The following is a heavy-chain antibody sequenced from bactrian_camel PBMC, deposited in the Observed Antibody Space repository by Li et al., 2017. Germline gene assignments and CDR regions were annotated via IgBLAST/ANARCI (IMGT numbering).Heavy chain of an antibody. V-gene: IGHV3S1*01. Sequence: HVQLVESGGGSVQAGGSLRLSCTASAYTDGSYCMAWFRQAPGKEREVVATIYSRGGRTYYPNSVKGRFTISQDNAQNTLYLQMNSLKPEDTAMYFCAADPFCRQDYDWGQGTQVTVS. CDR1: AYTDGSYC. J-gene: IGHJ4*01. D-gene: IGHD1*01. CDR3: AADPFCRQDYD. CDR2: IYSRGGRT.